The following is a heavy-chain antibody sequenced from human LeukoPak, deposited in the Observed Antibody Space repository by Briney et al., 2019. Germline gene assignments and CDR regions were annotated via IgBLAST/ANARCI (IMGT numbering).Heavy chain of an antibody. CDR3: AKDQGTMLRPRGFDY. J-gene: IGHJ4*02. D-gene: IGHD4/OR15-4a*01. Sequence: PGGSLRLSCAASGFTFSSYAMNWVRQAPGKGLEWVSGISGSGGRTNYADSVKGRFTISRDNSKNTLYLQMNSLRAEDTAVYYCAKDQGTMLRPRGFDYWGQGTLVTVSS. CDR2: ISGSGGRT. CDR1: GFTFSSYA. V-gene: IGHV3-23*01.